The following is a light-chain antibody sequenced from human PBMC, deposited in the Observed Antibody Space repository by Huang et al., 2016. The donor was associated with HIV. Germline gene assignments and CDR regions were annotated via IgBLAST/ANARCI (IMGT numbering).Light chain of an antibody. CDR1: QSISTY. Sequence: DIQMTQSPPSLSASVGDRVTITCRASQSISTYLNWYQQKPGKAPNLLIYAASSLQSGVPSRFSGSGSGTYFTLTISSLQPEDFATYYCQQTYSTLGTFGQGTKVETK. CDR3: QQTYSTLGT. J-gene: IGKJ2*01. V-gene: IGKV1-39*01. CDR2: AAS.